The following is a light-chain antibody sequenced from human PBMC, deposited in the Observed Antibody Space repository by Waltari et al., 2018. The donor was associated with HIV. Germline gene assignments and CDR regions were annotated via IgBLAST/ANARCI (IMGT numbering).Light chain of an antibody. CDR1: QDIRNS. Sequence: DIQMTQSPSSLSASVGDSVTITCRASQDIRNSLAWYQQSPGKAPNLLLYAVSRLEDGVPSRFSGSGSGTHYTLTISSLQPEDFASYYCQQYSSPPLTFGGGTRVEIK. V-gene: IGKV1-NL1*01. J-gene: IGKJ4*01. CDR2: AVS. CDR3: QQYSSPPLT.